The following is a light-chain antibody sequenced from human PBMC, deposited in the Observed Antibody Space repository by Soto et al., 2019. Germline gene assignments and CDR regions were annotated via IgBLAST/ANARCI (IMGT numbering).Light chain of an antibody. Sequence: EIVMTQSPATLSVSPGERATLSCRASQSVSSNLAWYQQKPGQAPMLLIYGASTRATGIPARFSGSGSGTESTLTISSLQSEDFAVYYCQQYNNWPPLTFGGGTKVDIK. J-gene: IGKJ4*01. CDR2: GAS. CDR3: QQYNNWPPLT. CDR1: QSVSSN. V-gene: IGKV3-15*01.